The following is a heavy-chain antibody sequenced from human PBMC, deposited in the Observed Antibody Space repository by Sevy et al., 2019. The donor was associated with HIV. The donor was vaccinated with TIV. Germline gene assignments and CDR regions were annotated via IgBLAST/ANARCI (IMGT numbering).Heavy chain of an antibody. Sequence: GESLKISCAASGFTFGTYDMHWVRQAPGKGLEWVAIISYDGSYRYYADSVRGRFGMSRDNSKNTMYLQVSGLLIEDTAVYYCAKNRPPGGSLFSRHGMDVWGRGTTVTVSS. CDR3: AKNRPPGGSLFSRHGMDV. D-gene: IGHD3-16*01. CDR1: GFTFGTYD. V-gene: IGHV3-30*18. J-gene: IGHJ6*02. CDR2: ISYDGSYR.